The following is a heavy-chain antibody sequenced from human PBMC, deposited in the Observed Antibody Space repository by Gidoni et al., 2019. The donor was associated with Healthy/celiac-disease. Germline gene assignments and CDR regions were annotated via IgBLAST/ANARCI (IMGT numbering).Heavy chain of an antibody. V-gene: IGHV3-7*04. CDR2: LKQDGSEN. J-gene: IGHJ4*02. CDR3: AGGGDYSNHSPQFDY. CDR1: GRTFSSYW. D-gene: IGHD4-4*01. Sequence: EVQLVESGGGLVQPGGALRLPCAAAGRTFSSYWMSWVRQAPGKGLEGVANLKQDGSENSYVDSVKARFTLSRDNAKHSLYLQMNSLRAEDTAVYYCAGGGDYSNHSPQFDYWGQGTLVTVSS.